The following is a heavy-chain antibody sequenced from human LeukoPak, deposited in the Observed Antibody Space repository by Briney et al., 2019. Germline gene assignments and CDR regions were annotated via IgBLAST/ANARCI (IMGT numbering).Heavy chain of an antibody. Sequence: GGSLRLSCAASGFTFSSYIMSWVRQAPGKGLEYLANIKQDGGEKYYVDFVKGRFTISRDNAKNSLYLQITSLRAEDTAVYYCARDRAVRWTGSLNLWGQGTVVTVSS. CDR1: GFTFSSYI. CDR2: IKQDGGEK. V-gene: IGHV3-7*01. CDR3: ARDRAVRWTGSLNL. D-gene: IGHD3/OR15-3a*01. J-gene: IGHJ3*01.